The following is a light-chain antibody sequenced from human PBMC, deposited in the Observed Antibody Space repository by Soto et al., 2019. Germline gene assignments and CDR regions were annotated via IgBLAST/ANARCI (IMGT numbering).Light chain of an antibody. CDR2: DVS. V-gene: IGLV2-14*03. CDR3: SSYTSSSLHV. Sequence: QSALTQPASVSGSPGQPITISCTGTSRDVGGYNYVSWYQQHPGKAPKLMIYDVSNRPSRVSNRFSGSKSGNTASLTISGLQAEDEADYYCSSYTSSSLHVFGTGTKLTVL. CDR1: SRDVGGYNY. J-gene: IGLJ1*01.